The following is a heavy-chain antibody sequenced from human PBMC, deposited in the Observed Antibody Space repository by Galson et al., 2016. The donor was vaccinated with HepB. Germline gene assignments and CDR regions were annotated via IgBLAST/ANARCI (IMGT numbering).Heavy chain of an antibody. CDR2: ISGSGGST. V-gene: IGHV3-23*01. D-gene: IGHD2-15*01. CDR3: AKDISTSSLVVVVTAADY. J-gene: IGHJ4*02. Sequence: SLRLCCAASGFTFSTYAMSWVRQAPGKGLEWLSGISGSGGSTYHADSVKGRFTISRDNSKNTLYLQMNSLRAEDTAIYYCAKDISTSSLVVVVTAADYWGQGTLVTVSS. CDR1: GFTFSTYA.